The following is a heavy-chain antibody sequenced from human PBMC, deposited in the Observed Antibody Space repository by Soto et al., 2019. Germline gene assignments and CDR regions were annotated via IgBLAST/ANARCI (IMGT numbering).Heavy chain of an antibody. D-gene: IGHD6-6*01. J-gene: IGHJ3*02. Sequence: ASVKVSCKASGYTFTGYYMHWVRQAPGQGLEWMGWINPNSGGTNYAQKFQGWVTMTRDTSISTAYMELSRLRSGDTAVYYCAREGSVYSSSSPGAFDIWGQGTMVTVSS. CDR3: AREGSVYSSSSPGAFDI. CDR2: INPNSGGT. CDR1: GYTFTGYY. V-gene: IGHV1-2*04.